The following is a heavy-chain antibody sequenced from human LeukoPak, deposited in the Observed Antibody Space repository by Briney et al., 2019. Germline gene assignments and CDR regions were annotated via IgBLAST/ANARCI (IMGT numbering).Heavy chain of an antibody. CDR3: ARAPLIYDFWSGYTQNPPDAFDI. J-gene: IGHJ3*02. CDR2: IYYSGST. D-gene: IGHD3-3*01. V-gene: IGHV4-39*07. Sequence: PSETLSLTCTVSGGSISSSSYYWGWIRQPPGKGLEWIGSIYYSGSTYYNPSLKSRVTISVDTSKNQFSLKLSSVTAADTAVYYCARAPLIYDFWSGYTQNPPDAFDIWGQGTMVTVSS. CDR1: GGSISSSSYY.